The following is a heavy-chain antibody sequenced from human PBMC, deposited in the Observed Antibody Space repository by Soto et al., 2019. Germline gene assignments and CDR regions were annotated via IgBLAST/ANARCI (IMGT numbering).Heavy chain of an antibody. CDR1: GYTFSNYN. CDR2: MNPNSGNT. J-gene: IGHJ4*02. D-gene: IGHD3-10*01. V-gene: IGHV1-8*01. CDR3: AREDYYGSGSYAY. Sequence: QVQLVQSGAEVKKTGASVKVSCKASGYTFSNYNINWVRQATGQGLEWMGLMNPNSGNTGYAQKFQGRVTMTRSTSIRTAYMELSSLRSEDTAVYYCAREDYYGSGSYAYWGQGTLVTVSS.